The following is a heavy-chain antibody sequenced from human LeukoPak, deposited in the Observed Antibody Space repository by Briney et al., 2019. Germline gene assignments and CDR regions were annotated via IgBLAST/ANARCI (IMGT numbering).Heavy chain of an antibody. CDR1: GFLYKSLS. Sequence: GGPLSLLCSGSGFLYKSLSMHWLRQSPGKGRVCVGRLKSKTDGGTTDYAAPVKGRFTISRDDSKNTLYLQMNSLKTEDTAVYYCTANTMITFGGEAFDIWGQGTMVTVSS. J-gene: IGHJ3*02. CDR3: TANTMITFGGEAFDI. D-gene: IGHD3-16*01. CDR2: LKSKTDGGTT. V-gene: IGHV3-15*07.